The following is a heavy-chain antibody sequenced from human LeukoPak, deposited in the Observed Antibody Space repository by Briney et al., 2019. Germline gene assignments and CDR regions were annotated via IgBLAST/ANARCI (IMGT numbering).Heavy chain of an antibody. CDR1: GFTFSSYA. V-gene: IGHV3-30*04. D-gene: IGHD1-1*01. CDR3: ARENDYAFDY. J-gene: IGHJ4*02. Sequence: GRSLRLSCAASGFTFSSYAMHWVRQAPGKGLEWVAVISYDGSNKYYADSVKGRFTISRDNSKNTLYLQMNSLRAEDTAVYYCARENDYAFDYWGQETLVTVSS. CDR2: ISYDGSNK.